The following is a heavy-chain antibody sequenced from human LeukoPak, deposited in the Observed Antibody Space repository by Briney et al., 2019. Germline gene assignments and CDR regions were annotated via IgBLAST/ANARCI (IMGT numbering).Heavy chain of an antibody. D-gene: IGHD2-2*01. V-gene: IGHV3-23*01. CDR3: TTVLDIVVAHYDY. CDR2: ISDGGDTT. J-gene: IGHJ4*02. Sequence: PGGSLRLSCAASGFTFSNNGMTWVRQAPGKGMEWVTGISDGGDTTYDAGSVKGRFTVSRDNSKNILYLQMNSLKTEDTAVYYCTTVLDIVVAHYDYWGQGTLVTVSS. CDR1: GFTFSNNG.